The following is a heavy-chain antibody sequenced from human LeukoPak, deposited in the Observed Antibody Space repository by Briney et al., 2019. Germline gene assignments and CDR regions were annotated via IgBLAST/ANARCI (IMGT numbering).Heavy chain of an antibody. CDR1: GYTFNTNY. V-gene: IGHV1-46*02. Sequence: ASVKVSCKASGYTFNTNYIYWVRQAPGQGLEWIGVINPSGDGTSYPQKFQGRVTLARDTSTSTIYMELSSLRSEDTAIYYCAKETPNTGWFDPWGQGTLVTVSS. CDR2: INPSGDGT. CDR3: AKETPNTGWFDP. D-gene: IGHD1-14*01. J-gene: IGHJ5*02.